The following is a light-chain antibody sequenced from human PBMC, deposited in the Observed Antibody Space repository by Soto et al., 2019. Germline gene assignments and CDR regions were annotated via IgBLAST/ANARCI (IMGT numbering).Light chain of an antibody. CDR3: QQYDRLPHT. Sequence: DIQMTQSPSSLSASVGDRVTITCQASQDIGKYLNWYQQKPGKAPKLLIYVASNLQTGVPPRFSGSGSGSDISFTISSLQPEDIPTYYCQQYDRLPHTFGQGTKREIK. J-gene: IGKJ2*01. CDR2: VAS. CDR1: QDIGKY. V-gene: IGKV1-33*01.